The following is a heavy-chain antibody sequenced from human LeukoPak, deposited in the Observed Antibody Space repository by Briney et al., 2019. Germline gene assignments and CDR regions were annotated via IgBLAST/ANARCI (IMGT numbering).Heavy chain of an antibody. CDR3: ARQGTMVRGVINWFDP. J-gene: IGHJ5*02. D-gene: IGHD3-10*01. CDR2: IYPGDSDT. Sequence: GESLKISCKGSGYSFTSYWIGWGRQMPGKGLEWMGIIYPGDSDTRYSPSFQGQVTISADKSISTAYLQWSSLKASDTAMYYCARQGTMVRGVINWFDPWGQGTLVTVSS. V-gene: IGHV5-51*01. CDR1: GYSFTSYW.